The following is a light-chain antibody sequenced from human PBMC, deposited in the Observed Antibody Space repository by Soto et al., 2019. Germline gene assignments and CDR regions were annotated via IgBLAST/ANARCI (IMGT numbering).Light chain of an antibody. V-gene: IGLV2-23*01. J-gene: IGLJ1*01. Sequence: QSALTQPASVSGSPGQSITISCTGTSSDVGSYNLVSWYQQHPGKAPKLMIYEGSKRPSGVPDRFSASKSDNTASLTISGLQAEDEADYYCSSYAGNYVYVFGSGTKLTVL. CDR3: SSYAGNYVYV. CDR2: EGS. CDR1: SSDVGSYNL.